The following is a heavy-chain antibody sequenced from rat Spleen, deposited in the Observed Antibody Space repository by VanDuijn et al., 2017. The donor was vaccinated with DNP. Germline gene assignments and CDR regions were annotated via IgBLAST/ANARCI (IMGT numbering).Heavy chain of an antibody. CDR3: ARHYGYNYFDC. CDR2: IGSHVYAP. CDR1: GFTFSDYY. V-gene: IGHV5-25*01. Sequence: EVQLVESGGGLVQPGRSLKLSCAASGFTFSDYYMAWVRQAPTKGLEWVAYIGSHVYAPYYGDSVKGRFTISRDNAKSTLYLQMDSLRSEDTATYYCARHYGYNYFDCWGQGVMVTVSS. J-gene: IGHJ2*01. D-gene: IGHD1-9*01.